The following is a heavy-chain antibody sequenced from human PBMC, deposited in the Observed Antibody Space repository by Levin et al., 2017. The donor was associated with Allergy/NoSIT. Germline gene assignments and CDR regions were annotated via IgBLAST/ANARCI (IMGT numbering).Heavy chain of an antibody. CDR3: TTGGSQHFDY. CDR1: GLDFSRYW. CDR2: INSDGRGT. V-gene: IGHV3-74*01. J-gene: IGHJ4*02. D-gene: IGHD1-26*01. Sequence: HPGGSLRLSCAASGLDFSRYWMHWVRQVPGKGLACVSFINSDGRGTTYADSVKGRFIISRDNAKNMVYLQMNSLRDEDTAVYYCTTGGSQHFDYWGQGTLVTVSS.